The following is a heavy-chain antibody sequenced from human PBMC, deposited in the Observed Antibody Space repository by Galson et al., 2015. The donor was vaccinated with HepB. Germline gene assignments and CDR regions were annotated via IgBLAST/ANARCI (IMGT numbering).Heavy chain of an antibody. J-gene: IGHJ4*02. D-gene: IGHD3-3*01. V-gene: IGHV4-39*07. CDR3: ARGLGVGSFWSGYYSLDY. CDR2: IYYSGST. CDR1: GGSISSSSYY. Sequence: TLSLTCTVSGGSISSSSYYWGWIRQPPGKGLEWIGSIYYSGSTYYNPSLKSRVTISVDTSKNQFSLKLSSVTAADTAVYYCARGLGVGSFWSGYYSLDYWGQGTLVTVSS.